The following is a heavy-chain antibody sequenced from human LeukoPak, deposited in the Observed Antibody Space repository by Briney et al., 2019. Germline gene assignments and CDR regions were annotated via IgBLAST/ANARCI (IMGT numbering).Heavy chain of an antibody. J-gene: IGHJ4*02. V-gene: IGHV3-64*01. CDR3: ARVAASVRSDY. Sequence: GGSLRLSCAASGYTFSSYAMHWVRQAPGKGLEYVSAISSNGGGTYYANSVKGRFTISRDNSKNTLYLQMGSLRAEDMAVSYCARVAASVRSDYGGQGTLVTVSS. CDR1: GYTFSSYA. D-gene: IGHD6-13*01. CDR2: ISSNGGGT.